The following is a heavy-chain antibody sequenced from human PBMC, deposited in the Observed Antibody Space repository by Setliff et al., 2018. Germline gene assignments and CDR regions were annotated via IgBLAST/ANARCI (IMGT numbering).Heavy chain of an antibody. Sequence: PGGSLRLSCETSGFTFRAYSMTWVRQSPGKGLEWVSVISGSGGSTYYADSVKGRFTISRDNSKNTLYLQMNSLRAEDTAVYYCAKDGSGSYDYLDYWGQGTLVTVSS. CDR3: AKDGSGSYDYLDY. CDR1: GFTFRAYS. J-gene: IGHJ4*02. CDR2: ISGSGGST. V-gene: IGHV3-23*01. D-gene: IGHD6-13*01.